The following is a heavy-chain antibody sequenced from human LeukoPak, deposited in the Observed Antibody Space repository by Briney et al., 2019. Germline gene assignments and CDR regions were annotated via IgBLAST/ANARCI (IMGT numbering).Heavy chain of an antibody. CDR2: ISGSGGST. D-gene: IGHD3-22*01. J-gene: IGHJ3*02. CDR3: AKVSSYDSSGYDAFDI. CDR1: GFTFSSYA. V-gene: IGHV3-23*01. Sequence: GGSLRLSCAASGFTFSSYAMSWVRQAPGKGLEWFSAISGSGGSTYYADSVKGRFTISRDNSKNTLYLQMNSLRAEDTAVYYCAKVSSYDSSGYDAFDIWGQGTMVTVSS.